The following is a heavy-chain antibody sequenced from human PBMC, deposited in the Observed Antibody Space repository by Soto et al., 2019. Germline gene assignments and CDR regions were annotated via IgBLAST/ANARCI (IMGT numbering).Heavy chain of an antibody. CDR2: IYYSGST. Sequence: SETLSLTCTVSGGSITSGGYYRSWIRQPPGKGLEWIGYIYYSGSTNYNPSLKSRVTISVDTSKNQFSLKLSSVTAADTAVYYCARHLLLYYYDSSGYYLRDAFDIWGQGTMVTVSS. V-gene: IGHV4-61*08. D-gene: IGHD3-22*01. CDR1: GGSITSGGYY. J-gene: IGHJ3*02. CDR3: ARHLLLYYYDSSGYYLRDAFDI.